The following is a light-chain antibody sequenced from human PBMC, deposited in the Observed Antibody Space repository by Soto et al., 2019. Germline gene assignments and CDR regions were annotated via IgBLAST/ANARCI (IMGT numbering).Light chain of an antibody. CDR2: EVS. Sequence: QSVLTQPASVSGSPGQSITISCTGTSSDVGGYNYVSWYQQYPGKAPKLMIYEVSNRPSGVSNRFSGSKSGNTASLTISGLQAEDEADYYCSSYTSISTDVFGTGTKVTVL. V-gene: IGLV2-14*01. CDR3: SSYTSISTDV. CDR1: SSDVGGYNY. J-gene: IGLJ1*01.